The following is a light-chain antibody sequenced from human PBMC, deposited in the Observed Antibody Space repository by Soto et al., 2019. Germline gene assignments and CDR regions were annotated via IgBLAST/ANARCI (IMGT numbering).Light chain of an antibody. Sequence: ILMTQSPATLSVSPGERATLSCRASQSVSSNLAWYQQKPGQAPRLLIYDASTRATGIPARFSGSGSGTEFTLTISGLKSEDFAVYYCQQYKNWPPWTFGQGTKVEIK. J-gene: IGKJ1*01. CDR1: QSVSSN. V-gene: IGKV3-15*01. CDR2: DAS. CDR3: QQYKNWPPWT.